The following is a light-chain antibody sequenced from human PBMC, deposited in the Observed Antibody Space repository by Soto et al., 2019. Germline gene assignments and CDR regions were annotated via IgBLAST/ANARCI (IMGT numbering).Light chain of an antibody. CDR3: QYSNSYSEA. J-gene: IGKJ1*01. V-gene: IGKV1-5*03. CDR2: KAS. CDR1: QTISSW. Sequence: DIQMTQSPSTLSGSVGDRVTITCRASQTISSWLAWYQQKPGKAPKLLIYKASTLKSGVPSRFSGSGSGTEFTLTLSRLQPDDFATYYCQYSNSYSEAFGQGTKVELK.